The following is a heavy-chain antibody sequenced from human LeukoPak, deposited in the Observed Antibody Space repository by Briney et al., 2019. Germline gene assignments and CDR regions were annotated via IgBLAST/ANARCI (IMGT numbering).Heavy chain of an antibody. CDR3: ARVGAAADFY. CDR2: INPNSGGT. CDR1: GYTLTAYY. V-gene: IGHV1-2*06. Sequence: ASVKVSCKASGYTLTAYYIYWVRQAPGQGLEWMGRINPNSGGTNYAQKFQGRVTMTRDTSISTAYMELSRLRSDDTAVYYCARVGAAADFYWGQGTLVTVSS. J-gene: IGHJ4*02. D-gene: IGHD6-13*01.